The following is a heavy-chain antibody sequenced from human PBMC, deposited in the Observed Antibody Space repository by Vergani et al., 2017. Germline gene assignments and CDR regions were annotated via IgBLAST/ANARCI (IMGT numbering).Heavy chain of an antibody. D-gene: IGHD5-24*01. CDR2: ISYDGSNK. CDR3: AKRIATIGNWYFDL. Sequence: QVQLVESGGGVVQPGRSLRLSCAASGFTFSSYAMHWVRQAPGKGVEWVAVISYDGSNKYYADSVKGRFTISRDNSKNTLYLQMNSLRAEDTAVYYCAKRIATIGNWYFDLWGRGTLVTVSS. CDR1: GFTFSSYA. V-gene: IGHV3-30*01. J-gene: IGHJ2*01.